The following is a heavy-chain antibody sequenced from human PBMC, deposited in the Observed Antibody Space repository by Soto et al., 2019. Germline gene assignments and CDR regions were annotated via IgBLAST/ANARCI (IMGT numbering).Heavy chain of an antibody. CDR2: IKSKNDGGTT. J-gene: IGHJ4*02. Sequence: GGSLRLSCAASGFTFSNAWMSWVRQAPGKGLEWVGRIKSKNDGGTTDYAAPVKGRFTISRDDSKNKLYLQMNSLKTKDTAVYYCTTVVVVAATAIFDYWGQGTLVTVSS. D-gene: IGHD2-15*01. CDR1: GFTFSNAW. CDR3: TTVVVVAATAIFDY. V-gene: IGHV3-15*01.